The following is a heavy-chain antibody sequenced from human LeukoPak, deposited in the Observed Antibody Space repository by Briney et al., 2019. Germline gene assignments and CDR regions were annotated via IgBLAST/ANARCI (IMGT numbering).Heavy chain of an antibody. CDR3: ARDPRWLTPDCTSTSCYENYFDP. CDR2: IYHSGSA. V-gene: IGHV4-38-2*02. J-gene: IGHJ5*02. CDR1: GYSISSGYQ. D-gene: IGHD2-2*01. Sequence: SETLSLTCGVSGYSISSGYQWAWIRQSPGKGLEWIGSIYHSGSAHYNPSLKSRVTISVETSKNQFSLNIYSVTAADTAVYYCARDPRWLTPDCTSTSCYENYFDPWGQGTLVTVSS.